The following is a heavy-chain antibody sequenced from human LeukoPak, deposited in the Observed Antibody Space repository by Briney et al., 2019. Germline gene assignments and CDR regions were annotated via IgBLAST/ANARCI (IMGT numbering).Heavy chain of an antibody. D-gene: IGHD2-2*01. Sequence: PSETLSLTCTVSGDSISSYYWSWIRQSPGEGLEWIGYIYYSGSTNYNPSLKGRVTISVDTSKNQFSLKLSSVTAADTAVYYCAREDCSGTSCSEYVWGQGTTVTVSS. CDR3: AREDCSGTSCSEYV. CDR2: IYYSGST. J-gene: IGHJ6*02. V-gene: IGHV4-59*01. CDR1: GDSISSYY.